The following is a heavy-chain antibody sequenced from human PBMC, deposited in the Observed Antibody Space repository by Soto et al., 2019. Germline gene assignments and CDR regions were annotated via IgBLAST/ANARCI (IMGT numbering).Heavy chain of an antibody. CDR1: GFTFSSYA. CDR3: ARGDSSGWSLGKHFDY. CDR2: ISYDGSNK. J-gene: IGHJ4*02. D-gene: IGHD6-19*01. V-gene: IGHV3-30-3*01. Sequence: GGSLRLSCAASGFTFSSYAMHWVRQAPGKGLEWVAVISYDGSNKYYADSVKGRFTISRDNSKNTLYLQMNSLRAEDTAVYYCARGDSSGWSLGKHFDYWGQGTLVTVSS.